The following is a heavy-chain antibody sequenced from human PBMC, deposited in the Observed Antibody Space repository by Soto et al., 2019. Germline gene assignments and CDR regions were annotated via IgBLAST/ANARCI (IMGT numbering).Heavy chain of an antibody. CDR2: ITASGSFT. CDR1: GFTFNNFA. CDR3: VKDSSRWYYFDY. D-gene: IGHD6-13*01. J-gene: IGHJ4*02. Sequence: EVQLLESGGALVQPGGSLRLACAASGFTFNNFAMSWVRQAPGKGLEWVSGITASGSFTYYAASVKGRFTISRDNRKNTLSLQIDGLRGEDTASYYCVKDSSRWYYFDYWGPGTLVTVSS. V-gene: IGHV3-23*01.